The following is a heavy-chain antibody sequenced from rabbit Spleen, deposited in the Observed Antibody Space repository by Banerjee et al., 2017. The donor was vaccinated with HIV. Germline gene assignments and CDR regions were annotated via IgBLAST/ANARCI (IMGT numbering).Heavy chain of an antibody. CDR3: ARDSSSSFSSYGMDL. V-gene: IGHV1S45*01. Sequence: QEQLVESGGGLVQPGGSLKLSCKASGIDFSNYNFMCWVRQAPGKGLEWIACIDTGSSGFTYFATWAKGRFTISKTSATTVTLQMTRLTAADTATYFCARDSSSSFSSYGMDLWGQGTLVTVS. D-gene: IGHD1-1*01. CDR1: GIDFSNYNF. CDR2: IDTGSSGFT. J-gene: IGHJ6*01.